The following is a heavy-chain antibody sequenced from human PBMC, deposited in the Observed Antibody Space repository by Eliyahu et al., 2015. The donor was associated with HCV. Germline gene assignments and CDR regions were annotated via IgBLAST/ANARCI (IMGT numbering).Heavy chain of an antibody. CDR3: ATHRGNYPEGYFDY. J-gene: IGHJ4*02. CDR1: GFTFXNYG. Sequence: QVQLVESGGGVVQPGMSLRLSCAGSGFTFXNYGMHWVRQAPGKGLEWVAVIWYDGSNKYYADSVKGRFSISKDNSKNTLYLQMNSLRAEDTAVYYCATHRGNYPEGYFDYWGQGALVTVSS. CDR2: IWYDGSNK. V-gene: IGHV3-33*01. D-gene: IGHD1-7*01.